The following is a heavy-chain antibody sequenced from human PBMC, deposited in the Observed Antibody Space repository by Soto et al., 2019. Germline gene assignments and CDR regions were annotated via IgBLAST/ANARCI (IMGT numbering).Heavy chain of an antibody. Sequence: PSETLSLTCVVSGGSFRTYYYNWIRQSPGKGLEWIGEINHSGSNNYSPSLKSRVTMSLDTSKNQFSLKLTSVTAADTAVYYCARGGSNDWQVAFDIWGQGTMVTVSS. D-gene: IGHD3-9*01. V-gene: IGHV4-34*01. J-gene: IGHJ3*02. CDR2: INHSGSN. CDR1: GGSFRTYY. CDR3: ARGGSNDWQVAFDI.